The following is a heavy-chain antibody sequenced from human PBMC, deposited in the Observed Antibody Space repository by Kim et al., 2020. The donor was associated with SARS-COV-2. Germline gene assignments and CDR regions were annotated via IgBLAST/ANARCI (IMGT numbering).Heavy chain of an antibody. CDR2: INSDGSST. V-gene: IGHV3-74*01. CDR3: ARGENWSGMDV. Sequence: GGSLRLSCAASGFTFSSYWMHWVRQAPGKGLVWVSRINSDGSSTSYADSVKGRFTISRDNAKNTLYLQMNSLRAEDTAVYYCARGENWSGMDVWGQGTTVTDSS. J-gene: IGHJ6*02. CDR1: GFTFSSYW. D-gene: IGHD1-1*01.